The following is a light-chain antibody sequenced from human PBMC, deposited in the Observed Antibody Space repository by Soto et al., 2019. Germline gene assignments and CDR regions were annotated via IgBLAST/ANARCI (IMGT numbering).Light chain of an antibody. CDR2: RNN. Sequence: QSVLAQPPSASGTPGQRVTISCSGSSSNIGSNYVYWYQQLPGTAPKLLIYRNNQRPSGVPDRFSGSKSGTSASLAISGLRYEVYADYYCAAWDDSLIYVFGTVTKVTVL. CDR1: SSNIGSNY. V-gene: IGLV1-47*01. CDR3: AAWDDSLIYV. J-gene: IGLJ1*01.